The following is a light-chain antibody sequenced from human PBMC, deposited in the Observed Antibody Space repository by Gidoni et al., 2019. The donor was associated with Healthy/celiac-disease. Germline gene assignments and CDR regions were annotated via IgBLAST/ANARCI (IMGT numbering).Light chain of an antibody. CDR2: DVS. V-gene: IGLV2-14*03. CDR1: SSDVGGYNY. J-gene: IGLJ2*01. Sequence: QSALTQPASVSGSPGKSITLSCTGTSSDVGGYNYDSWYQHHPGKSPKLMIYDVSNRPAGVSNRFSGSKSGNTASLTISGLQAEDEAYYYCSSYTSSRRVFGGGTKLTVL. CDR3: SSYTSSRRV.